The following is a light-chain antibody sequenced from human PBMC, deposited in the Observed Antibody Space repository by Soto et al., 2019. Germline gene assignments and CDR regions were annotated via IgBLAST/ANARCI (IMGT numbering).Light chain of an antibody. CDR1: QDINNY. CDR3: QQYDNLPLT. CDR2: DAS. Sequence: DIQMTQSPSSLSASVGDRVTITCQASQDINNYLNWYQQKPGKAPNLLNYDASNLETGVPSRFSGSGSGTDFTFTISSLQPEDIATYYCQQYDNLPLTFGGGTKVEIK. V-gene: IGKV1-33*01. J-gene: IGKJ4*01.